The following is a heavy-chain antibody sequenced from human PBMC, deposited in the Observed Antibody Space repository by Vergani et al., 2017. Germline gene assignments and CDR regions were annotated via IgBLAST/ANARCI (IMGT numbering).Heavy chain of an antibody. CDR3: AGGYYYGSGTKSPFDP. CDR2: INPSGGST. CDR1: GYTFTSYY. V-gene: IGHV1-46*01. D-gene: IGHD3-10*01. J-gene: IGHJ5*02. Sequence: QVQLVQSGAEVKKPGASVKVSCKASGYTFTSYYMHWVRQAPGQGLEWMGIINPSGGSTSYAQKFQGRVTMTRDTSTSTVYMELSSLRSEDTAVYYCAGGYYYGSGTKSPFDPWGQGTLVTVSS.